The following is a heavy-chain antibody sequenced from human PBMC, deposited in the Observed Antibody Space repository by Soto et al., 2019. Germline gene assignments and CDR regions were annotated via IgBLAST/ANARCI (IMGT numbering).Heavy chain of an antibody. CDR2: ISAHNGNT. D-gene: IGHD2-15*01. CDR3: ARDVREISGAYYYYGMDV. Sequence: ASVKVSCTASGYTLLNYGVSWVRQAPGHGPEWMGWISAHNGNTKSAQKLQGRVTMTTDTSTSTAYMDLRSLRPDDTAVYYCARDVREISGAYYYYGMDVWGQGTTVTVSS. J-gene: IGHJ6*02. V-gene: IGHV1-18*01. CDR1: GYTLLNYG.